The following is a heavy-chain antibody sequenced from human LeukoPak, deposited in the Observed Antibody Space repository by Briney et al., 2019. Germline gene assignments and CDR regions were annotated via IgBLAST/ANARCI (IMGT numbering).Heavy chain of an antibody. CDR1: GFTFSNYA. Sequence: PGGSLILSCAASGFTFSNYAMHWVRQAPGKGLEWVAVISNDGGNTYYAASVRGRFTISRDNSKNTLYLQLNSLRAEDTSVYYCARDSTYYYASGSSGPHYFDYWGQGTLVTVSS. D-gene: IGHD3-10*01. CDR2: ISNDGGNT. J-gene: IGHJ4*02. CDR3: ARDSTYYYASGSSGPHYFDY. V-gene: IGHV3-30*01.